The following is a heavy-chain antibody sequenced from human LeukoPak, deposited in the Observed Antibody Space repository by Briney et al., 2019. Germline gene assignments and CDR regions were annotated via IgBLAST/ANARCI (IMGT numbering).Heavy chain of an antibody. CDR2: INHSGST. Sequence: PSQTLSLTCTVSGGSISSGDYYWSWTRQPPGKGLEWIGEINHSGSTNYNPSLKSRVTISVDTSKNQFSLKLSSVTAADTAVYYCARGTRILYYWSAFDIWGQGTMVTVSS. CDR1: GGSISSGDYY. CDR3: ARGTRILYYWSAFDI. J-gene: IGHJ3*02. V-gene: IGHV4-30-4*01. D-gene: IGHD2-8*01.